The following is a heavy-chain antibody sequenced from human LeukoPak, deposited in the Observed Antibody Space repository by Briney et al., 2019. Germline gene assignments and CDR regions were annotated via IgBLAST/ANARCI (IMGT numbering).Heavy chain of an antibody. CDR2: IYPGDSDT. D-gene: IGHD5-18*01. J-gene: IGHJ6*02. CDR1: GYSFTTYW. Sequence: GESLKISCRGSGYSFTTYWIGWVRQMPGKGLEWMGIIYPGDSDTRCTPSFQGQVTMSADKSINTAYLQWSSLKASDTAMYYCARGPQYSYVLMDVWGQGTTVTVSS. CDR3: ARGPQYSYVLMDV. V-gene: IGHV5-51*01.